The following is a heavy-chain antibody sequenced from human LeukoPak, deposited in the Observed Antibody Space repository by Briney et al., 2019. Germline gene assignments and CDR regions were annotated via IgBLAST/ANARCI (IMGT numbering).Heavy chain of an antibody. Sequence: GGSLRLSSAASGFTLDDYAMHWVRQTPGKGLEWVSGISWNSGNIGYADSVKGRFTISRDSAKSSLYLQMNSLRPEDTALYYCAKAMAYSSSTVADHWGLGTLVTVSS. CDR1: GFTLDDYA. D-gene: IGHD6-6*01. V-gene: IGHV3-9*01. CDR2: ISWNSGNI. CDR3: AKAMAYSSSTVADH. J-gene: IGHJ4*02.